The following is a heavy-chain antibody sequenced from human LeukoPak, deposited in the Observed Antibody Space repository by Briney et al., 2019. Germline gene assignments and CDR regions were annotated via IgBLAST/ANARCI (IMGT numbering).Heavy chain of an antibody. J-gene: IGHJ4*02. CDR1: GGSISSYY. D-gene: IGHD6-19*01. Sequence: SETLSLTCTVSGGSISSYYWSWIRQPPGKGLEWIGYIYYSGSTNYNPSLKSRVTISVDTFKNQFSLKLSSVTAADTAVYYCARSIAVAGRFGYWGQGTLVTVSS. V-gene: IGHV4-59*08. CDR3: ARSIAVAGRFGY. CDR2: IYYSGST.